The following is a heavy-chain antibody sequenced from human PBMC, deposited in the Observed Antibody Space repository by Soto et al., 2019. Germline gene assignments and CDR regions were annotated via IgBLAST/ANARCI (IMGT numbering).Heavy chain of an antibody. CDR2: ISGDGNDK. CDR3: VQGASTAHQPLDS. Sequence: QVQLVESGGGVVQPGRSLRLSCAASGFIFRNFGMHWVRRAPGKGLEWVATISGDGNDKYYPESMKGRFTISRDNFNNTLYLQLNSLRPEDTAVYHCVQGASTAHQPLDSWGQGVLVTVSS. CDR1: GFIFRNFG. J-gene: IGHJ4*02. V-gene: IGHV3-30*03. D-gene: IGHD1-26*01.